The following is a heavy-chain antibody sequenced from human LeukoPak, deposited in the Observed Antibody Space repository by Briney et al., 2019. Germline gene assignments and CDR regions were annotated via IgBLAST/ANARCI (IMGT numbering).Heavy chain of an antibody. CDR3: ARGRLWFGSWHN. V-gene: IGHV4-34*01. CDR1: GGSFSGYY. D-gene: IGHD3-10*01. Sequence: SEALSLTCAVYGGSFSGYYWSWIRQPPGKGLEWIGEINHSGSTNYIPSLKSRVTISVDTSKNQFSLKLSSVTAADTAVYYCARGRLWFGSWHNWGQGTLVTVSS. J-gene: IGHJ4*02. CDR2: INHSGST.